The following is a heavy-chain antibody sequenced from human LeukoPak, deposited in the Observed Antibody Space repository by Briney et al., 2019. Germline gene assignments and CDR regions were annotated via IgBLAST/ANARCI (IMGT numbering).Heavy chain of an antibody. D-gene: IGHD3-10*01. V-gene: IGHV3-23*01. CDR3: GKEEFGELVIGY. Sequence: GASLRLSCAASGFTFSDYAMTWVRQAPGKGLEWVPGISDSGSKTYYADSVQGRFTISRDNSKNSLFLQMNSLRAEDTAVYYCGKEEFGELVIGYWGQGILVTVTS. J-gene: IGHJ4*02. CDR2: ISDSGSKT. CDR1: GFTFSDYA.